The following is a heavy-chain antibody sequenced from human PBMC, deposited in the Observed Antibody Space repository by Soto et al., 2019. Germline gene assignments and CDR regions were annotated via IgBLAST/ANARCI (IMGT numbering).Heavy chain of an antibody. V-gene: IGHV3-53*02. CDR3: ARSSAL. Sequence: EVQLAETGGGLIQPGESLRLSCAASGFIVSSTLMGWARQAPGKGLELVSVVYGGGDTCYTDSVRGRFTISRDNSKNTLYLQMNIMRDEDTAFYYCARSSALGGHGNLVIVSS. CDR1: GFIVSSTL. J-gene: IGHJ4*01. D-gene: IGHD6-13*01. CDR2: VYGGGDT.